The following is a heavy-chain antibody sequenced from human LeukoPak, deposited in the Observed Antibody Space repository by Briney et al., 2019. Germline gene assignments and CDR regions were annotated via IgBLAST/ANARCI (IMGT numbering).Heavy chain of an antibody. V-gene: IGHV4-59*11. D-gene: IGHD6-13*01. CDR2: NSGTT. J-gene: IGHJ4*02. CDR3: ARGVYIAAAQYGY. Sequence: SETLSLTCTVSGGSISSHYWSWIRQPPGKGLEWVGYNSGTTNYNPSLKSRVTISVDTSKNQFSLTLSSVTAADTAVYYCARGVYIAAAQYGYWGQGTLVTVSS. CDR1: GGSISSHY.